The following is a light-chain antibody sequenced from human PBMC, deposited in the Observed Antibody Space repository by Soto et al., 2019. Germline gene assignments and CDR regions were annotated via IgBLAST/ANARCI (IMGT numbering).Light chain of an antibody. CDR2: GAS. V-gene: IGKV3-15*01. CDR1: QSVSSK. Sequence: EIVLTQSPATLSVSPGERATLSCRARQSVSSKLAWYQQKRGQAPRLLIYGASTRAPGIPVRFSGSGSGTEFTLTISSLQSEDFAVYYCQQYNDWFSITFGQGTRLEIK. J-gene: IGKJ5*01. CDR3: QQYNDWFSIT.